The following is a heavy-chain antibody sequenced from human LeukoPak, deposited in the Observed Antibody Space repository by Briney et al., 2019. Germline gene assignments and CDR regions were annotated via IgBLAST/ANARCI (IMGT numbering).Heavy chain of an antibody. CDR3: AKQMMERQQYYYMDV. V-gene: IGHV3-30*02. CDR2: IRYDESAT. D-gene: IGHD6-13*01. Sequence: GGSLRLSCVASGLIFSTCGMHWVRQAPGKGLEWLTHIRYDESATYYADSAKGRFPISRENSKNTLYLQMNSLRGEDTAVYYCAKQMMERQQYYYMDVWGKGTSVPVSS. J-gene: IGHJ6*03. CDR1: GLIFSTCG.